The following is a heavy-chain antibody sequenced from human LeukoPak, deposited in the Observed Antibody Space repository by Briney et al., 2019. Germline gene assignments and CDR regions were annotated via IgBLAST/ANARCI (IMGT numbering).Heavy chain of an antibody. V-gene: IGHV3-23*01. CDR2: ISGSGGST. D-gene: IGHD3-9*01. J-gene: IGHJ4*02. CDR3: ATYYDILTNYFDY. Sequence: RGSLRLSCAASGFTFSSYWMNWVRQAPGKGLEWVSAISGSGGSTCYADSVKGRFTISRDNSKNTLYLQMNSLRAEDTAVYYCATYYDILTNYFDYWGQGTLVTVSS. CDR1: GFTFSSYW.